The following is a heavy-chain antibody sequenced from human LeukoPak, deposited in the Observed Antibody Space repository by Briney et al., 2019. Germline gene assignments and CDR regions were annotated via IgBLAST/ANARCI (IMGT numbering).Heavy chain of an antibody. CDR1: GFTFSNYW. Sequence: GGSLRLSCAASGFTFSNYWMHWVRQAPGKGLVWVSRVNSDGSGTTYADSVKGRFTISRDNAKNTLYLQMNSPRAEDTAVYYCARESKYSGYPFDYWGQGTLVTVPS. D-gene: IGHD5-12*01. V-gene: IGHV3-74*01. CDR2: VNSDGSGT. CDR3: ARESKYSGYPFDY. J-gene: IGHJ4*02.